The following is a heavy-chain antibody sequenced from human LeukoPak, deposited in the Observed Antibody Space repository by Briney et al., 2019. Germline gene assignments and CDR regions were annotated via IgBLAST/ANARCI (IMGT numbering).Heavy chain of an antibody. D-gene: IGHD3-10*01. Sequence: GGSLRLSCGASGFTFSGYSMSWLRQAPGKGLEWVSGIHPGDNTYYADSVKGRFTISRDNSKNTLYLQMNSLRAEDTAVYYCTRGASYYDYWGQGTLVTVSS. J-gene: IGHJ4*02. CDR1: GFTFSGYS. V-gene: IGHV3-53*01. CDR2: IHPGDNT. CDR3: TRGASYYDY.